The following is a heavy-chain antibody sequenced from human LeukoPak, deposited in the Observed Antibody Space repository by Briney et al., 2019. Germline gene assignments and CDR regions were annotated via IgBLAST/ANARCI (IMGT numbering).Heavy chain of an antibody. Sequence: ASVKVSCKASGYTFTSYDVNWVRQATGQGLEWMGWMNPNSGNTGYAQKFQGRVTISRNTSITAAYMELSGLTSEDTAVYYCARDHLGALGSIAARGLDYWGQGTLVTVSS. V-gene: IGHV1-8*03. CDR1: GYTFTSYD. CDR3: ARDHLGALGSIAARGLDY. J-gene: IGHJ4*02. CDR2: MNPNSGNT. D-gene: IGHD6-6*01.